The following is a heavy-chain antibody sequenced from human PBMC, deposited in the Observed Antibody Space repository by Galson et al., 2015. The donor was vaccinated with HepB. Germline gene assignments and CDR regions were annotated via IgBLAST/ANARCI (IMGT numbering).Heavy chain of an antibody. CDR1: GFTLSRFW. V-gene: IGHV3-74*01. J-gene: IGHJ4*02. CDR3: ARDVAGSGSR. CDR2: TNEYGSIT. D-gene: IGHD3-10*01. Sequence: SLRLSCAASGFTLSRFWMHWVRQAPGKGLVWVSRTNEYGSITNYADSVKGRFTISRDNAKNTLFLQMNSLTVEDTAVYYCARDVAGSGSRWGQGTLVTVSS.